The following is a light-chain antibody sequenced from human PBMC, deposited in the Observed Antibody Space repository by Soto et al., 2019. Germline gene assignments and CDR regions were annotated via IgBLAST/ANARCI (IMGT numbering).Light chain of an antibody. V-gene: IGLV1-51*01. Sequence: VLTQPPSVSAAPGQKVTISCSGSSSNIGGNSVSWYQQLPGTTPKLLIYDDNKRPSGIPDRFSGSKSGTSATLGITGFQTGDEADYYCGSWDSSLSAYVFGTGTKVTVL. CDR2: DDN. J-gene: IGLJ1*01. CDR3: GSWDSSLSAYV. CDR1: SSNIGGNS.